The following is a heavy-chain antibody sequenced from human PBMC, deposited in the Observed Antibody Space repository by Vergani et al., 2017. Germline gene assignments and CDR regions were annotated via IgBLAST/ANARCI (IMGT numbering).Heavy chain of an antibody. CDR1: GYTFTGYY. CDR2: INPNSGGT. V-gene: IGHV1-2*02. J-gene: IGHJ3*02. D-gene: IGHD3-22*01. CDR3: ASGYYDSSATDAFDI. Sequence: QVQLVQSGAEVKKPGASVKVSCKASGYTFTGYYMHWVRQAPGQGLEWMGWINPNSGGTNYAQKFQGRVTMTRDTSISTAYMELSSLRSEDTAVYYCASGYYDSSATDAFDIWGQGTTVTVSS.